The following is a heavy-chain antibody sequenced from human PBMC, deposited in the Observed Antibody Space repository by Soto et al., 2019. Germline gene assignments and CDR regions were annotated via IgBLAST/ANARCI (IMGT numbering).Heavy chain of an antibody. CDR1: GYTFTSYD. CDR3: ARGLTTVTTVWFDP. J-gene: IGHJ5*02. Sequence: QVQLVQSGAEVKKPGASVKVSCKASGYTFTSYDINWLRQATGQWLEWMGWMNPNSGNTGYAQKFQGRVTMTRNTSISTAYMELSSLRSEDTAVYYCARGLTTVTTVWFDPWGQGTLVTVSS. D-gene: IGHD4-17*01. CDR2: MNPNSGNT. V-gene: IGHV1-8*01.